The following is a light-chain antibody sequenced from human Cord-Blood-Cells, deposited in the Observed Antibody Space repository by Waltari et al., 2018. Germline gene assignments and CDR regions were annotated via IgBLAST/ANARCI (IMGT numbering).Light chain of an antibody. CDR1: QSVSSY. CDR2: DAS. V-gene: IGKV3-11*01. Sequence: EIVFTQSPATLSLSPGERATLTCRASQSVSSYLAWYQQKPGQAPRLRIYDASNRATGIPARFSGSGSGTDFTLTISSLEPEDFAVYYCQQRSNWYTFGQGTKLEIK. J-gene: IGKJ2*01. CDR3: QQRSNWYT.